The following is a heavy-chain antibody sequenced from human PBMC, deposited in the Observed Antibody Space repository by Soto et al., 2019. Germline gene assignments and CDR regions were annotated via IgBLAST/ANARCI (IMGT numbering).Heavy chain of an antibody. Sequence: QVQLVQSGAEVKKPGASVKVSCQASGYTFTNYGIIWVRQAPGQGLEWMGWISTDNGNTNSARKLQGRVTMTTDTSTSTAYMEGRSVRSDDTAMYYCAREGVGGAAAGISYYHHGIDVWGQGTTFTVSS. CDR2: ISTDNGNT. CDR1: GYTFTNYG. V-gene: IGHV1-18*01. CDR3: AREGVGGAAAGISYYHHGIDV. J-gene: IGHJ6*02. D-gene: IGHD6-13*01.